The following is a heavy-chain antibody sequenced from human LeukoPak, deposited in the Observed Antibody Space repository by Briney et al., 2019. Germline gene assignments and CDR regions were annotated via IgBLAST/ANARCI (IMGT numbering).Heavy chain of an antibody. CDR2: INPNSGGT. J-gene: IGHJ5*02. CDR1: GYTFTGYY. Sequence: ASVKVSCKASGYTFTGYYMHWVRQAPGQGLEWMGWINPNSGGTNYAQKFQGRVIMTRDTSISTAYMELSRLRSDDTAVYYCAREGYSNYVANWFDPWGQGTLVTVSS. CDR3: AREGYSNYVANWFDP. D-gene: IGHD4-11*01. V-gene: IGHV1-2*02.